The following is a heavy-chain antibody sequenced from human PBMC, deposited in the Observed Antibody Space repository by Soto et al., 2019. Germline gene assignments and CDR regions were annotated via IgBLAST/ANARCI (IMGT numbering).Heavy chain of an antibody. Sequence: EVQLVESGGGLVQPGGSLRLSCAASGFTFSDHYMDWVRQAPGKGLEWVGRSKNKADSYTTEYAASVKGRFTISRDGSTNSLFLQMNSLKIEDTAVYYCTVWGSGNDFGAAWGQGILVTVSS. J-gene: IGHJ4*02. D-gene: IGHD3-10*01. CDR2: SKNKADSYTT. V-gene: IGHV3-72*01. CDR3: TVWGSGNDFGAA. CDR1: GFTFSDHY.